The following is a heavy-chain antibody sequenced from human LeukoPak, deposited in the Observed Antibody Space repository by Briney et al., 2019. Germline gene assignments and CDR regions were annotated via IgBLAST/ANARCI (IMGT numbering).Heavy chain of an antibody. V-gene: IGHV3-30*18. CDR1: GFTFSSYG. Sequence: PGGSLRLSCAASGFTFSSYGMHWVRQAPGKGLEWVAVISYDGSNKYYADSVKGRFTSSRDNSKNTLYLQMNSLSAEDTAVYYCAKDGTVVVPAATLYYYYYGMDVWGQGTTVTVSS. CDR2: ISYDGSNK. J-gene: IGHJ6*02. D-gene: IGHD2-2*01. CDR3: AKDGTVVVPAATLYYYYYGMDV.